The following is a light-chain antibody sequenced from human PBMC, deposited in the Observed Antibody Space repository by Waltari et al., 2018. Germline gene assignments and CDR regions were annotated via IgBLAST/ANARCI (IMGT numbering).Light chain of an antibody. CDR3: AAHTSRGTWV. Sequence: QSALTQPASVSGSPGQSITISCTGTSSDVGYSHYVSWYQQFPGKVPIVLISEVKIRPSGVSNRFSASKSGNTASLTISGLQSEDEADYYCAAHTSRGTWVFGGGTKVTVL. J-gene: IGLJ3*02. CDR2: EVK. CDR1: SSDVGYSHY. V-gene: IGLV2-14*01.